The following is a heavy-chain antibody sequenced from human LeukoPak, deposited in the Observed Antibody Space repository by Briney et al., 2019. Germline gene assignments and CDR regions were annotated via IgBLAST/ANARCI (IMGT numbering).Heavy chain of an antibody. D-gene: IGHD6-6*01. V-gene: IGHV3-7*01. CDR3: ARWDGQLFEWNVDV. CDR2: IREDGSEK. J-gene: IGHJ6*04. CDR1: GFKFRDFW. Sequence: PGGSLRLSCAASGFKFRDFWMNWVRQAPGKGLEWLANIREDGSEKYYAESVKGRFTISRDNTRTLLFLHLSSVRVEDTAVYYCARWDGQLFEWNVDVWGKGTTVTVSS.